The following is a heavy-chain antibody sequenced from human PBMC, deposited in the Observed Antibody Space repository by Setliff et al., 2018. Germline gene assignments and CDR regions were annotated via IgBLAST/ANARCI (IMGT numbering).Heavy chain of an antibody. D-gene: IGHD4-17*01. CDR1: SGSIGSHY. V-gene: IGHV4-59*11. J-gene: IGHJ2*01. CDR3: ARAPPSVPYGDYGPRQYFDL. Sequence: PSETLSLTCSVSSGSIGSHYWNWMRQPPGKGLEWIGHVFHTGSTKYNPSLRSRVTISVDTSENYFSLRLTSVTAVDTAVYYCARAPPSVPYGDYGPRQYFDLWGRGSLVTVSS. CDR2: VFHTGST.